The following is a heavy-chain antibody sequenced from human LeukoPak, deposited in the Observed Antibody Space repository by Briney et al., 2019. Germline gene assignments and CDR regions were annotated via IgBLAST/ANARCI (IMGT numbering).Heavy chain of an antibody. CDR1: GFTFGSYS. D-gene: IGHD1-1*01. CDR2: ISSSSSYI. CDR3: ARSPWIVSTSDAFDI. Sequence: GGSLRLSCAASGFTFGSYSMNWVRQAPGKGLEWVSSISSSSSYIYYADSLKGRFTISRDNAKNSLYLQMNSLRAEDTAVYYCARSPWIVSTSDAFDIWGQGTMVTVSS. V-gene: IGHV3-21*01. J-gene: IGHJ3*02.